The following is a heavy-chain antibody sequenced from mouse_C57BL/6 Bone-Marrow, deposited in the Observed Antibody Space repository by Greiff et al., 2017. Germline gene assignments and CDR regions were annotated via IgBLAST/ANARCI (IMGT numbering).Heavy chain of an antibody. V-gene: IGHV1-64*01. D-gene: IGHD2-3*01. Sequence: QVQLQQPGAELVKPGASVKLSCKASGYTFTSYWMHWVKQRPGQGLEWIGMIHPNSGGTNYNEKFKSKATLTVDKSSSTAYMQLSSLTSEDSAFYYCARWLLRGDYWGQGTTLTVSS. CDR3: ARWLLRGDY. J-gene: IGHJ2*01. CDR2: IHPNSGGT. CDR1: GYTFTSYW.